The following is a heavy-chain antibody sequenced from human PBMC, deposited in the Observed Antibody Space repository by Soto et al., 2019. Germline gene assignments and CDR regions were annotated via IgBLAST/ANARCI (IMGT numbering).Heavy chain of an antibody. CDR2: VSGYNSKT. V-gene: IGHV1-18*04. CDR3: ARASWAHRSNDGFDI. J-gene: IGHJ3*02. Sequence: QVQLVQSGAQVKKPGASVQVSCKTSGYTFSAHGISWVRQAPGQGLEWMGWVSGYNSKTTSAQKFQDRLTVTTDTSTATAYMELRSLRSDDTAMYYCARASWAHRSNDGFDIWGQGTMVTVSS. D-gene: IGHD3-16*02. CDR1: GYTFSAHG.